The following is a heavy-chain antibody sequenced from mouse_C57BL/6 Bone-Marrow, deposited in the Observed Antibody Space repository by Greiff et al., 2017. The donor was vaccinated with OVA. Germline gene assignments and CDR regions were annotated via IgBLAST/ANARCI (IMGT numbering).Heavy chain of an antibody. V-gene: IGHV1-59*01. CDR1: GYTFTSYW. CDR3: ARVRDYYDSSSYWYFDV. D-gene: IGHD1-1*01. J-gene: IGHJ1*03. CDR2: IDPSDSYT. Sequence: VQLQQPGAELVRPGTSVKLSCKASGYTFTSYWMHWVKQRPGQGLEWIGVIDPSDSYTNYNQKFKGKATLTVDTSSSTAYMQLSSLTSEDSAVYYCARVRDYYDSSSYWYFDVWGTGTTVTVSS.